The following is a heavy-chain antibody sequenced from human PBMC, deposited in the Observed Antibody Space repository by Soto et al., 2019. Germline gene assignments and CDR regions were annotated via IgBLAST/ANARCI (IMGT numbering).Heavy chain of an antibody. D-gene: IGHD2-8*01. Sequence: GGSLRLSCAASGFAFSNYGMFWVRQAPGKGLEWVAAILYDGSLQFYADSVKGRFTISRDNPQNTLYLQMNSLRAEDTAVYYCAKDQAYCTNRLCLYNWFDSWGQGALVTVSS. V-gene: IGHV3-30*18. CDR2: ILYDGSLQ. CDR1: GFAFSNYG. J-gene: IGHJ5*01. CDR3: AKDQAYCTNRLCLYNWFDS.